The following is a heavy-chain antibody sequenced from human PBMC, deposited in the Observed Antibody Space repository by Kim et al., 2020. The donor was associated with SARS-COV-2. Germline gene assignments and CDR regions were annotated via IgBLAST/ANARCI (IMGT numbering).Heavy chain of an antibody. CDR3: ALLGGSDILTGQSSPLWAEGYFDY. Sequence: GGSLRLSCAASGFTFDDYAMHWVRQAPGKGLEWVSGISWNSGSIGYADSVKGRFTISRDNAKNSLYLQMNSLRAEDTALYYCALLGGSDILTGQSSPLWAEGYFDYWGQGTLVTVSS. V-gene: IGHV3-9*01. D-gene: IGHD3-9*01. CDR1: GFTFDDYA. CDR2: ISWNSGSI. J-gene: IGHJ4*02.